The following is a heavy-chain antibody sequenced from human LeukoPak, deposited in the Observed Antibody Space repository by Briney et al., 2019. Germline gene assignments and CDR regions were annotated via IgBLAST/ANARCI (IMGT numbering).Heavy chain of an antibody. CDR3: ASVSDYDSSGYRADY. V-gene: IGHV1-2*06. J-gene: IGHJ4*02. CDR1: GYTFTGYY. D-gene: IGHD3-22*01. Sequence: ASVKVSCKASGYTFTGYYMHWVRQAPGQGLEWMGRINPNSGGTNYAQKFQGRVTMTRDTSISTAYMELSRLRSDDTAVYYCASVSDYDSSGYRADYWGQGTLVTLCS. CDR2: INPNSGGT.